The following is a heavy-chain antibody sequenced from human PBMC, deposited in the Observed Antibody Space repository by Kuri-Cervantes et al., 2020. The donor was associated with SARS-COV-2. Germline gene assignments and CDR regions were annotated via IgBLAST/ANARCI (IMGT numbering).Heavy chain of an antibody. CDR3: GRVSDDTGHYRPFDY. V-gene: IGHV3-7*01. CDR1: GFTFSSYW. Sequence: GESLKISCAASGFTFSSYWMTWVRQAPGKGLECVAKINQDGSEKYHVDSVKGRFTISRDNTKNSLFPQMNSLRAEDTAVYYCGRVSDDTGHYRPFDYWGQGTVVTVSS. J-gene: IGHJ4*02. D-gene: IGHD3-9*01. CDR2: INQDGSEK.